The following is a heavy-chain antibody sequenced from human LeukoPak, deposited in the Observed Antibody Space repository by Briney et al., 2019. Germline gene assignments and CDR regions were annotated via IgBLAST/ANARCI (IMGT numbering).Heavy chain of an antibody. D-gene: IGHD6-13*01. Sequence: GGSLRLSCAASGFTFSSYAMSWVRQAPGKGLEWVSAISGSGGSTYYADSVKGRFTISRDNAKNSLYLQMNSLRAEDTAVYYCARLMGSSWPYYYYYYMDVWGKGTTVTVSS. CDR2: ISGSGGST. CDR3: ARLMGSSWPYYYYYYMDV. J-gene: IGHJ6*03. CDR1: GFTFSSYA. V-gene: IGHV3-23*01.